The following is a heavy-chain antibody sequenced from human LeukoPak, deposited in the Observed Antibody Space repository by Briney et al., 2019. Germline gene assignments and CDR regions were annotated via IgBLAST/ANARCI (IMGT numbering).Heavy chain of an antibody. CDR1: GGSISSSSYY. J-gene: IGHJ5*02. CDR2: IYYSGST. D-gene: IGHD3-3*01. CDR3: ARHGSDYDFRSGYYFLPLTNDNWFDP. Sequence: NPSETLSLTCTVSGGSISSSSYYWGWIRQPPGKGLEWIGSIYYSGSTYYNPSLKSRVTISVGTSKNQFSLKLSSVTAADTAVYYCARHGSDYDFRSGYYFLPLTNDNWFDPWGQGTLVTVSS. V-gene: IGHV4-39*01.